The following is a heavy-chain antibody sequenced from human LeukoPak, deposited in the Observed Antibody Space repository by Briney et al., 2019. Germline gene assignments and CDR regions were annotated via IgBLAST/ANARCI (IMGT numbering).Heavy chain of an antibody. Sequence: PSGTLSLTCAVYGGSFSGYYWSWIRQPPGKGLEWIGEINHSGSTNYNPSLKGRVTISVDTSKNQFSLKLSSVTAADTAVYYCARWAYSQYYGSGSFDYWGQGTLVTVSS. CDR2: INHSGST. D-gene: IGHD3-10*01. J-gene: IGHJ4*02. CDR3: ARWAYSQYYGSGSFDY. CDR1: GGSFSGYY. V-gene: IGHV4-34*01.